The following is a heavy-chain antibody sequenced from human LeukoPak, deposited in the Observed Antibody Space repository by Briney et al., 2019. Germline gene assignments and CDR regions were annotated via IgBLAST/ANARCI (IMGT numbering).Heavy chain of an antibody. CDR1: GGSIISSYY. Sequence: SETLSLTCTVSGGSIISSYYWSWIRQPAGKGLEYIGRTYTSGSTSYNPSLKSRVTMSLDTSKNQFSLKLTSVTAADTAVYYCARGELEPSYFGCWGQGTLVTVSS. V-gene: IGHV4-4*07. CDR2: TYTSGST. D-gene: IGHD1-1*01. CDR3: ARGELEPSYFGC. J-gene: IGHJ4*02.